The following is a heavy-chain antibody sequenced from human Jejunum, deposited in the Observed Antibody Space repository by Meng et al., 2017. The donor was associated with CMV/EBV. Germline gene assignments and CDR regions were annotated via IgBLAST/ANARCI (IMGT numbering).Heavy chain of an antibody. CDR3: ARGACTTRCFAGFFDY. CDR2: INQGGSEV. J-gene: IGHJ4*01. CDR1: GFNFNTCW. V-gene: IGHV3-7*01. D-gene: IGHD2-2*01. Sequence: GFNFNTCWMSWVRQAPGKGLEWVANINQGGSEVHYLDSVRGRFTISRDNAENSLSLQMNSLTAEDSAVYYCARGACTTRCFAGFFDYWGHGILVTVSS.